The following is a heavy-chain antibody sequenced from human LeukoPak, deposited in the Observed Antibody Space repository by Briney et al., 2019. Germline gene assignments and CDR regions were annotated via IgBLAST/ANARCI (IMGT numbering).Heavy chain of an antibody. CDR1: GYTFTGYD. CDR3: ARDVSGSLDY. J-gene: IGHJ4*02. CDR2: INSKTGGT. D-gene: IGHD5-12*01. Sequence: GASVTVSCKASGYTFTGYDIHWVRQAPGQGLEWMGRINSKTGGTTYVQKFQGRVAMTRDTSISTAYMELNSLRSDDTAIYYCARDVSGSLDYWGQGTLVTVSS. V-gene: IGHV1-2*02.